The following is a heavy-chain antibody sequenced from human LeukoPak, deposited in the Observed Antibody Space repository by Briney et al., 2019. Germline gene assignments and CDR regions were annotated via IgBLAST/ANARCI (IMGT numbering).Heavy chain of an antibody. J-gene: IGHJ4*02. Sequence: PGGSLRLSCAASGFTFSSYSMNWVRQAPGKGLEWVSSISSSGSYISYPDSVKGRFTISRDNAKNSLYLQMNSLRAEDTAVYYCARGMVAAAGKSFDYWGQGTLVTVSS. CDR2: ISSSGSYI. CDR1: GFTFSSYS. CDR3: ARGMVAAAGKSFDY. D-gene: IGHD6-13*01. V-gene: IGHV3-21*01.